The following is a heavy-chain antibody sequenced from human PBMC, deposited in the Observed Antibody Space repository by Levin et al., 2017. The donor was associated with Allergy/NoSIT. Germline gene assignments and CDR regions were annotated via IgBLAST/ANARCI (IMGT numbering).Heavy chain of an antibody. J-gene: IGHJ4*02. CDR1: GFTFSDYY. V-gene: IGHV3-11*01. CDR3: ARGSRKGGWYDTFDY. CDR2: ISSSGSTI. Sequence: GESLKISCAASGFTFSDYYMSWIRQAPGKGLEWVSYISSSGSTIYYADSVKGRFTISRDNAKNSLYLQMNSLRAEDTAVYYCARGSRKGGWYDTFDYWGQGTLVTVSS. D-gene: IGHD6-19*01.